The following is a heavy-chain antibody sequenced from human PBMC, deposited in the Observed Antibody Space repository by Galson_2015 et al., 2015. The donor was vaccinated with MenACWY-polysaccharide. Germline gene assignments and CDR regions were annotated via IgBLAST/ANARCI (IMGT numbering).Heavy chain of an antibody. CDR2: LDGSGTNT. V-gene: IGHV3-23*01. CDR3: AKDASNSWFDS. J-gene: IGHJ5*01. CDR1: GFTFSTYG. D-gene: IGHD4-23*01. Sequence: SLRLSCAASGFTFSTYGMGWVRQAPGKGLEWVLTLDGSGTNTYYADSVRGRFTLSRDNSKKMLYLQMNSLRAEDTALYYCAKDASNSWFDSWGQGTLVTVSS.